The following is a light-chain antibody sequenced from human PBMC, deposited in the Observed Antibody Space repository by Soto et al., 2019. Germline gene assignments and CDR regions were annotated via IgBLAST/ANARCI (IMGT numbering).Light chain of an antibody. CDR2: GAS. Sequence: IVLTQSLGILSLSPGEGATLSCRASQSVTGSYLAWYQQKPGQSPRLLIYGASSRATGIPDRFSGSGSGTDFTLTISRLEPEDFAVYYCHQYGNSPPTFGQGTKVEI. CDR1: QSVTGSY. V-gene: IGKV3-20*01. J-gene: IGKJ2*01. CDR3: HQYGNSPPT.